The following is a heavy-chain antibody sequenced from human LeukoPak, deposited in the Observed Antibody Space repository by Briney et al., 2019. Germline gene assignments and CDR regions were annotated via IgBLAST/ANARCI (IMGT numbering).Heavy chain of an antibody. CDR3: AKDLRLEWLLYWDY. Sequence: PGGTLRLSCAASGFTFSSYGMSWVRQAPGKGLEWVSAISGSGGSTYYADSVKGRFTISRDNSKNTLYLQMNSLRAEDTAVYYCAKDLRLEWLLYWDYWGQGTLVTVSS. CDR1: GFTFSSYG. CDR2: ISGSGGST. J-gene: IGHJ4*02. V-gene: IGHV3-23*01. D-gene: IGHD3-3*01.